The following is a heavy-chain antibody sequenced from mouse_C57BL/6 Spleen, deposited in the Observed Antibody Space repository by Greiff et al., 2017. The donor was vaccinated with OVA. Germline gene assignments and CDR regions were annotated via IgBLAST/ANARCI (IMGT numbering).Heavy chain of an antibody. CDR2: ISSGGDYI. Sequence: DVHLVESGEGLVKPGGSLKLSCAASGFTFSSYAMSWVRQTPEKRLEWVAYISSGGDYIYYADTVKGRFTIYRDNARKTMYMKRRRLKEEDKAMYYCTREDWEYEMDYWGKG. CDR3: TREDWEYEMDY. V-gene: IGHV5-9-1*02. CDR1: GFTFSSYA. D-gene: IGHD4-1*01. J-gene: IGHJ4*01.